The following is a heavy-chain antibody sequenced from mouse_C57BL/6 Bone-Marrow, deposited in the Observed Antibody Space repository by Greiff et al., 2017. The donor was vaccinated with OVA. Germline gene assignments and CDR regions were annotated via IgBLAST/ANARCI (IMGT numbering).Heavy chain of an antibody. D-gene: IGHD2-12*01. J-gene: IGHJ3*01. CDR3: ARRYYMRAWFAY. CDR2: IDPEDGET. V-gene: IGHV14-2*01. CDR1: GFNIKDYY. Sequence: DVKLVESGAELVKPGASVKLSCTASGFNIKDYYMHWVKQRTEQGLEWIGRIDPEDGETKYAPKFQGKATITADTSSNTAYLQLSSLTSEDTAVYYCARRYYMRAWFAYWGQGTLVTVSA.